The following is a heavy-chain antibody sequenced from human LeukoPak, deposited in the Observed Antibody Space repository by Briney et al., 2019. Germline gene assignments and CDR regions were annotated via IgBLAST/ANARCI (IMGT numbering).Heavy chain of an antibody. Sequence: RGSLRLSCAASGFTFSSYAMSWVRQAPGKGLEWVSSLSGNAGRPYYADSVKGRFTISRDNSKNTLYLQMNSLRAEDTAVYYCAKDHRDSGNYYYYYGLDVWGQGTMVTVSS. CDR3: AKDHRDSGNYYYYYGLDV. CDR2: LSGNAGRP. V-gene: IGHV3-23*01. J-gene: IGHJ6*02. D-gene: IGHD1-26*01. CDR1: GFTFSSYA.